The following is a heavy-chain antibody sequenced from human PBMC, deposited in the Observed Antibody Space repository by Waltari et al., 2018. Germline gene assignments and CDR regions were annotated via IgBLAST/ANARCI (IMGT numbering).Heavy chain of an antibody. CDR1: GLIISDYA. V-gene: IGHV3-73*01. CDR2: IRSRVKGDAT. D-gene: IGHD7-27*01. CDR3: IRPFEMGID. Sequence: EVQLVESGGALVQPGGSLKLSCAASGLIISDYAIHWVRQASGKGPEGVGRIRSRVKGDATAYGESVQGRFTISRDDSKNTVYLEMNSLKTDDTAVYYCIRPFEMGIDWGQGTLVTVSS. J-gene: IGHJ4*02.